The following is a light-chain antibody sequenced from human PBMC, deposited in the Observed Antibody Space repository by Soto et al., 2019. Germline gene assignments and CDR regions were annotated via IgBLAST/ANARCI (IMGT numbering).Light chain of an antibody. J-gene: IGKJ2*01. CDR3: QQYYSYPQT. CDR2: AAS. CDR1: QGISSY. Sequence: AIRMTQSPSSLSASTGDRVTITCRASQGISSYLAWYQQKPGNAPKLLIYAASTWQGGVPSRFSGSGSGTDSTPTTSCLQSEDFANYYYQQYYSYPQTFGQGTKLEIK. V-gene: IGKV1-8*01.